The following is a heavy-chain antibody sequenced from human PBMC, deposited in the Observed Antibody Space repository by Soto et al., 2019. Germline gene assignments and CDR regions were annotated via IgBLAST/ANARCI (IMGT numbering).Heavy chain of an antibody. V-gene: IGHV3-30-3*01. J-gene: IGHJ4*02. CDR1: GFTFSSYA. CDR2: ISYDGSNK. CDR3: ASDPRGSYWGGYYFDY. D-gene: IGHD1-26*01. Sequence: QVQLVESGGGVVQPGRSLRLSCAASGFTFSSYAMHWVRQAPGKGLEWVAVISYDGSNKYYADSVKGRFTISRDNSKNTLYLQMNRLRDEETAVYYCASDPRGSYWGGYYFDYWGQGTLVTVSS.